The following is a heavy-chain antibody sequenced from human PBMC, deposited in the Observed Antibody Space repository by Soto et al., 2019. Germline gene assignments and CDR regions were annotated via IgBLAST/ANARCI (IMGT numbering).Heavy chain of an antibody. Sequence: ASGVSCKASGYTFTGYYMHWVRQAPGQGLEWMGWINPNSGGTNYAQKFQGRVTMTRDTSISTAYMELSRLRSDDTAVYYCARTPRITMVRGVIIRWFDPWGQGTLVTVSS. CDR3: ARTPRITMVRGVIIRWFDP. D-gene: IGHD3-10*01. CDR2: INPNSGGT. CDR1: GYTFTGYY. J-gene: IGHJ5*02. V-gene: IGHV1-2*02.